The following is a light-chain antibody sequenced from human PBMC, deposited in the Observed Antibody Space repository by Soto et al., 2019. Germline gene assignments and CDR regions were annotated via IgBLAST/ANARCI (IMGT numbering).Light chain of an antibody. CDR3: QQFGSSLYT. V-gene: IGKV3-20*01. Sequence: VLTQCPGTLSLSPGDRGALYCRASQSVSDNNLAWYQLRPGQAPRLLIYGASRRATGIPDRFSGSGSGTDFTLTISGLEPEDFAVYYCQQFGSSLYTFGQGTKVDIK. J-gene: IGKJ2*01. CDR2: GAS. CDR1: QSVSDNN.